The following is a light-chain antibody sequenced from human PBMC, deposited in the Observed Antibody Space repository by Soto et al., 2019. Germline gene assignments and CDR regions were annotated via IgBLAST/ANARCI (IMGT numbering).Light chain of an antibody. CDR3: QQYGSSPGT. CDR1: QTVRNNY. Sequence: EIVMTQSPATLSVPPGERVTLSCRASQTVRNNYLAWYQQKPGQAPRLLIYDASSRATGIPDRFSGGGSGTDFTLTISRLEPEDFAVYYCQQYGSSPGTFGQGTKVDIK. J-gene: IGKJ1*01. V-gene: IGKV3-20*01. CDR2: DAS.